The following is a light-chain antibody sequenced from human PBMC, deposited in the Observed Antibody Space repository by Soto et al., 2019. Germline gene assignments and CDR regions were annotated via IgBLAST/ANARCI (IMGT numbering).Light chain of an antibody. Sequence: QSALTQPPSASGTPGQRVTISCSGSSSNIESNFVYWYQQFPGTAPRLLIYRNNQRPSGVPDRFSGSKSGTSASLAISALRSEDEAEYYCTVWDDSLRGRLFGGGTKVTV. CDR2: RNN. CDR1: SSNIESNF. V-gene: IGLV1-47*01. CDR3: TVWDDSLRGRL. J-gene: IGLJ2*01.